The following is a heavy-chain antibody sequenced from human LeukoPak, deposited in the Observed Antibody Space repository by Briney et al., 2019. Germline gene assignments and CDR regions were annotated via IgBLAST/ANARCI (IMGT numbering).Heavy chain of an antibody. CDR3: ARASSERIYSSGWYCFDY. V-gene: IGHV3-21*01. Sequence: GGSLRLSCAASGFTFSSYSMNWVRQAPGKGPEWVSSISSSSGYIFYADSVRGRFTISRDNAKNSLYLEINSLRVEDTAVYYCARASSERIYSSGWYCFDYWGQGTLVTVSS. D-gene: IGHD6-19*01. CDR1: GFTFSSYS. CDR2: ISSSSGYI. J-gene: IGHJ4*02.